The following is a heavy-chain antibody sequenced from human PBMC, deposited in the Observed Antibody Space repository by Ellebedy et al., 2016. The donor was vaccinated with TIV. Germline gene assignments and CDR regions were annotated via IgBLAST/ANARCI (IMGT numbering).Heavy chain of an antibody. CDR1: GFTVTNNY. CDR2: IYSGGGT. CDR3: ARVPGFS. D-gene: IGHD3-10*01. J-gene: IGHJ5*02. Sequence: GGSLRLSCTASGFTVTNNYMNWVRQAPGKGLEWVSFIYSGGGTYYADSVKGRFTISRDSSQNTLYLQMNSLRAEDTAIYYCARVPGFSWGQGTLVTVSS. V-gene: IGHV3-53*01.